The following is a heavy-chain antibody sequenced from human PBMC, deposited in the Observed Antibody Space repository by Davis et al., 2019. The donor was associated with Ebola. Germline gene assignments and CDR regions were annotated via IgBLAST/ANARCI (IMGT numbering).Heavy chain of an antibody. V-gene: IGHV4-34*01. J-gene: IGHJ2*01. CDR3: ARGGKYGSGSSYWYFDL. Sequence: SETLSLTCGVYGGPFSGYYWSWIRQPPGKGLEWIGEINHSGSTNYNPSLWGRVSISVETSKTQFSLRSTSVIAADTAIYYCARGGKYGSGSSYWYFDLWGRGNLVTVSS. CDR1: GGPFSGYY. D-gene: IGHD3-10*01. CDR2: INHSGST.